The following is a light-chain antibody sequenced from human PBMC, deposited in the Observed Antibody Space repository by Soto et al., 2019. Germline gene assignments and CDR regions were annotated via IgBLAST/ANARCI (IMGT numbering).Light chain of an antibody. CDR1: QSVSGTY. J-gene: IGKJ1*01. CDR2: GAS. CDR3: QQYGTSRWT. V-gene: IGKV3-20*01. Sequence: EIVLTQSPGTLSWSPGERATLSCRASQSVSGTYLAWYQQKPGQAPRLLIYGASSRATGIPDRFSGSGSGTDFTLTISRLEPEDFAVYSCQQYGTSRWTFGRGTKVEIK.